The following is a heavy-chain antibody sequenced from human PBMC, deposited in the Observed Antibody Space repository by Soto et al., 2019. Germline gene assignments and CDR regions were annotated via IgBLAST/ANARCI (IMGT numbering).Heavy chain of an antibody. CDR1: GGSISSYY. D-gene: IGHD2-2*01. CDR3: ASNAIGCSSTSCYGSFGY. CDR2: IYYSGST. Sequence: QVQLQESGPGLVKPSETLSLTCTVSGGSISSYYWSWIRQPPGKGLEWIGYIYYSGSTNYNPSLKSRVTISVDTSKNQFSLKLSSVIAADTAVYYCASNAIGCSSTSCYGSFGYWGQGTLVTVSS. J-gene: IGHJ4*02. V-gene: IGHV4-59*01.